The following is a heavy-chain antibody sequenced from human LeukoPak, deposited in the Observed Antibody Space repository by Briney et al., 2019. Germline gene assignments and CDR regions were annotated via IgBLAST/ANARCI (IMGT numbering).Heavy chain of an antibody. V-gene: IGHV3-7*01. Sequence: GGSLRLSCAASGFTFSNYWMSWVRQAPGKGLEWVANIKQDRSEKYYVDSVKGRFTISRDNAKNSLYLQMNSLRAEDTAVYYCARGWENYYDSSGYYYVGPTDYWGQGTLVTVSS. CDR1: GFTFSNYW. J-gene: IGHJ4*02. CDR2: IKQDRSEK. CDR3: ARGWENYYDSSGYYYVGPTDY. D-gene: IGHD3-22*01.